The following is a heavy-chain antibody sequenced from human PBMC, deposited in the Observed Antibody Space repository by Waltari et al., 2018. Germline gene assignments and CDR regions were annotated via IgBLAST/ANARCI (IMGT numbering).Heavy chain of an antibody. D-gene: IGHD3-10*02. CDR2: ISGDGTGS. J-gene: IGHJ6*02. Sequence: EVQLVESGGGFFQPGGSLRLSCEASGFAFSNYWIHWVRQAPGRGREWVSRISGDGTGSSNADSVGGRFSISRDNYKNTVYLQIHSLRAEDTAVFYCARLMLSHPENGMDVWGQGTSVTVS. V-gene: IGHV3-74*01. CDR3: ARLMLSHPENGMDV. CDR1: GFAFSNYW.